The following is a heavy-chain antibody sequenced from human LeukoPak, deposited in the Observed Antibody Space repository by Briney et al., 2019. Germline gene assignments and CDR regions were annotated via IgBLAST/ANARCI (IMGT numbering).Heavy chain of an antibody. CDR1: LFTFSDHF. D-gene: IGHD3-22*01. Sequence: PGGSLRLSCAASLFTFSDHFIDWVRQAPGRGLGWGGRTRDRANSYTTEYAASVKDRFSFSRDDSKNSVYLQMNSLKTEDTAVYYCARVGNSGGYYYPLDYWGQGTLVTVSS. CDR2: TRDRANSYTT. CDR3: ARVGNSGGYYYPLDY. V-gene: IGHV3-72*01. J-gene: IGHJ4*02.